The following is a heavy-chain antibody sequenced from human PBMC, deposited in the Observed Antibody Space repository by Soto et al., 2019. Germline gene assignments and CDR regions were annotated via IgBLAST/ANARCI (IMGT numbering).Heavy chain of an antibody. D-gene: IGHD5-12*01. J-gene: IGHJ4*02. CDR2: ISAYNGNT. CDR1: GYTFTSYG. V-gene: IGHV1-18*01. Sequence: ASVKVSCKASGYTFTSYGISWVRQAPGQGLEWMGWISAYNGNTNYAQKFQGWVTMTRDTSISTAYMELSRLRSDDTAVYYCARDLEMATITLDYWGQGTLVTVSS. CDR3: ARDLEMATITLDY.